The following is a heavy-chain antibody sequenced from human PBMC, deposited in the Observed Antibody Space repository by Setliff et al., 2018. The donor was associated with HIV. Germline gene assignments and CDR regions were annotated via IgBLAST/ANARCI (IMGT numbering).Heavy chain of an antibody. Sequence: SETLSLTCTVSGGSISNSRYYWGWIRQPPGKGLEWIGNMYDGGTPHYNPSLKSRVTVSLDTSRNQFSLRLTSVTAADTAVYFCAREPDYWSQGTLVTVSS. CDR3: AREPDY. CDR2: MYDGGTP. V-gene: IGHV4-39*02. J-gene: IGHJ4*02. CDR1: GGSISNSRYY.